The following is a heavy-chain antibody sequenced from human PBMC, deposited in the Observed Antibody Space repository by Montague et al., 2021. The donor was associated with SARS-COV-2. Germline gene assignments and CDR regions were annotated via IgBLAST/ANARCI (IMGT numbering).Heavy chain of an antibody. CDR1: GGSFSGHY. V-gene: IGHV4-34*01. J-gene: IGHJ6*02. CDR2: INHSGST. CDR3: ARGLPVTTLYYYYGMDV. D-gene: IGHD4-11*01. Sequence: SETLSLTCAVSGGSFSGHYWSWIRQPPGKGLEWIGDINHSGSTNXNPSLKSRVTISVDTSKNQFSLKLSSVTAADTAVYYCARGLPVTTLYYYYGMDVWGQGTTVTVSS.